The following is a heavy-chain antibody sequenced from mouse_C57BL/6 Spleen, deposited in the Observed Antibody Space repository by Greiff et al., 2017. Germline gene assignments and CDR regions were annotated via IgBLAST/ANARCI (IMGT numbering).Heavy chain of an antibody. CDR2: ISRGSSTI. CDR1: GFTFSDYG. Sequence: EVHLVESGGGLVKPGGSLTLSCAASGFTFSDYGMHWVRQAPEKGLEWVAYISRGSSTIYYADTVKGRFTISRDNAKNTLFLQMTSLRSEDTAMYYGARLGLRRETYAMGYWGQGSSDTVSS. D-gene: IGHD2-4*01. CDR3: ARLGLRRETYAMGY. V-gene: IGHV5-17*01. J-gene: IGHJ4*01.